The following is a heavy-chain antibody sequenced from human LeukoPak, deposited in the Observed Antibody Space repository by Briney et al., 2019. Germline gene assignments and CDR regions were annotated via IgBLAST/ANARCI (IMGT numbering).Heavy chain of an antibody. CDR3: ARDPPLGSCSTISCPHLDY. Sequence: KPGGSLRLSCAASGFTFSGYSMNWVRQAPGKGLEWVPSISSSSSFIYYADSVKGRFTISRDNAKNSLYLQMNSLRAEDTAVYYCARDPPLGSCSTISCPHLDYWGQGTLVTVSS. CDR2: ISSSSSFI. J-gene: IGHJ4*02. CDR1: GFTFSGYS. D-gene: IGHD2-2*01. V-gene: IGHV3-21*01.